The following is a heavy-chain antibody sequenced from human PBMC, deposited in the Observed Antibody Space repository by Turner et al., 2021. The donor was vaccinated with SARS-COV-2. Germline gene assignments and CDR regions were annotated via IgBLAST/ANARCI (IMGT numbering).Heavy chain of an antibody. V-gene: IGHV1-8*01. J-gene: IGHJ4*02. CDR1: GYTFTSYD. Sequence: QVQLVQSGAEVKKPGSSVKVSCKASGYTFTSYDINWVRQATGQGLEWMGWMNPNRGNTGYAQKFQGRVTMTRNTSISTAYMELSSLRSEDTAVYYCARTFTLMVRVDYWGQGTLVTVSS. CDR3: ARTFTLMVRVDY. D-gene: IGHD3-10*01. CDR2: MNPNRGNT.